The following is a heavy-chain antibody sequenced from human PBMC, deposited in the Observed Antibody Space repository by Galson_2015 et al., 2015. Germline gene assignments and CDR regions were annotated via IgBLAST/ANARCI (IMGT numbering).Heavy chain of an antibody. CDR1: GDSVSSNSAA. CDR2: TYYRSKWYN. Sequence: CAISGDSVSSNSAAWNWIRQSPSRGLEWLGRTYYRSKWYNDYAVSVKSRITINPDTSKSQFSLQLNSVTPEDTALYCCARAPNVDGYGLGVSGQGTPVTASS. V-gene: IGHV6-1*01. J-gene: IGHJ6*02. D-gene: IGHD3-10*02. CDR3: ARAPNVDGYGLGV.